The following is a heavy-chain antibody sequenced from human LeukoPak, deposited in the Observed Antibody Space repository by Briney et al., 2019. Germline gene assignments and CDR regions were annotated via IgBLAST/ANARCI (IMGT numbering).Heavy chain of an antibody. J-gene: IGHJ4*02. Sequence: GGSLRLSCATSGFTFSNAWMNWVRQAPGRGLEWVGRIRSNSDGGTIDYAAPVKGRFTLSRDDSKTTLYLQMNSLRAEDTAVYYCAKDRGGTQGFDYWGQGTLVTVSS. V-gene: IGHV3-15*07. CDR2: IRSNSDGGTI. CDR1: GFTFSNAW. CDR3: AKDRGGTQGFDY. D-gene: IGHD3-16*01.